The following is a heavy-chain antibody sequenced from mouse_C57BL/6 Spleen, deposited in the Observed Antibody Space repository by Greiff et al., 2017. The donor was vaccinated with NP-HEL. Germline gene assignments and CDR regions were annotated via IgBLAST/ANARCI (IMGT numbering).Heavy chain of an antibody. J-gene: IGHJ4*01. Sequence: GGGLVQPKGSLKLSCAASGFSFNTYAMNWVRQAPGKGLEWVARIRSKSNNYATYYADSVKDRFTISRDDSESMLYLQMNNLKTEDTAMYYCVRQRLTNYAMDYWGQGTSVTVSS. D-gene: IGHD1-3*01. V-gene: IGHV10-1*01. CDR2: IRSKSNNYAT. CDR1: GFSFNTYA. CDR3: VRQRLTNYAMDY.